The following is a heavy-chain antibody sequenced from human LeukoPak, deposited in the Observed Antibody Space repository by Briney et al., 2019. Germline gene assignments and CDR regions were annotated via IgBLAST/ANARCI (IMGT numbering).Heavy chain of an antibody. CDR1: GFTFSSYA. V-gene: IGHV3-23*01. J-gene: IGHJ5*02. Sequence: GGSLRLSCAASGFTFSSYAMSWVRQAPGKGLEWVSAISGSGGSTYYADSVKGRFTISRDNSKNTLYLQMNSLRAEDTAVYYCAKSLGYCSGGSCYSANWFDPWGQGTLVTVSP. CDR3: AKSLGYCSGGSCYSANWFDP. CDR2: ISGSGGST. D-gene: IGHD2-15*01.